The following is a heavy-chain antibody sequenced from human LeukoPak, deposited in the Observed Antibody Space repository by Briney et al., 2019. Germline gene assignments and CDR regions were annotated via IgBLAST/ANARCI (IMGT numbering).Heavy chain of an antibody. CDR3: AKATYYYDSSGIDY. Sequence: AGGSLRLSCAASGFTFSSYWMSWVRQAPGKGLEWVANIKQDGSEKYYVDSVKGRFTISRDNAKNSLYLQMNSLRAEDMALYYCAKATYYYDSSGIDYWGQGTLVTVSS. D-gene: IGHD3-22*01. CDR2: IKQDGSEK. J-gene: IGHJ4*02. V-gene: IGHV3-7*03. CDR1: GFTFSSYW.